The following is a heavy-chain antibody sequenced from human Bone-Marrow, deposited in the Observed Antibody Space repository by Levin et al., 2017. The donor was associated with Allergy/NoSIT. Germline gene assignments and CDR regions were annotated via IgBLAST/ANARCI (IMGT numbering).Heavy chain of an antibody. D-gene: IGHD3-16*01. CDR3: ARLGLRWDY. V-gene: IGHV1-69*06. CDR2: IVPIDGTA. J-gene: IGHJ4*02. Sequence: KISCQASGSPFSSIALSWVRQAPGQGLKWMGGIVPIDGTATYAQKFQGRLTISADKSTSTVYMEMTSLTSEDTAVYYCARLGLRWDYWGQGTLITVSS. CDR1: GSPFSSIA.